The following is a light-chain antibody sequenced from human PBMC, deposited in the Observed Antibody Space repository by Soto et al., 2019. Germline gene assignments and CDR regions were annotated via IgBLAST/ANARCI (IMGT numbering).Light chain of an antibody. Sequence: QSALTQPPSASGSPGQSVTISCTGTSSDVGAYNYVSWYQQYPGKAPKLMIYEVTKRPSGVPDRFSGCKSGNTASLTVSGLQAEDEADYYCTSYVGNDIWVFGGGTKLTVL. CDR1: SSDVGAYNY. CDR3: TSYVGNDIWV. V-gene: IGLV2-8*01. J-gene: IGLJ3*02. CDR2: EVT.